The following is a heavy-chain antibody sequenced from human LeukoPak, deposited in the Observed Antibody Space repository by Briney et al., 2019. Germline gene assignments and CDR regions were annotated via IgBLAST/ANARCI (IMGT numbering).Heavy chain of an antibody. V-gene: IGHV3-48*03. J-gene: IGHJ4*02. CDR3: ARTGTVSALDY. CDR1: GFTFSSYE. Sequence: GGSLRLSCAASGFTFSSYEMSWVRQAPGKGLEWVSYISSSGSTIYYADSVKGRFTISRDNAKNSLYLQMNSLRAEDTAVYYCARTGTVSALDYWGQGTLVTVSS. D-gene: IGHD3-9*01. CDR2: ISSSGSTI.